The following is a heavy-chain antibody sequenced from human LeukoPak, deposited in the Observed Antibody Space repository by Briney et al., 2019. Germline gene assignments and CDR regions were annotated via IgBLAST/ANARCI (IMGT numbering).Heavy chain of an antibody. CDR2: ISWDGGST. D-gene: IGHD5-12*01. CDR1: GFTFSIYS. V-gene: IGHV3-43*01. CDR3: AKDKSATSYYYYYMDV. Sequence: GGSLRLSCAASGFTFSIYSMNWVRQAPGKGLEWVSLISWDGGSTYYADSVKGRFTISRDNSKNSLYLQMNSLRTEDTALYYCAKDKSATSYYYYYMDVWGKGTTVTVSS. J-gene: IGHJ6*03.